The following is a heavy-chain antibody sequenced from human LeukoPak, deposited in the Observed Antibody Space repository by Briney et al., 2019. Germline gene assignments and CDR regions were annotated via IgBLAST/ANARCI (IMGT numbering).Heavy chain of an antibody. J-gene: IGHJ6*03. Sequence: SETLSLTCAVYGGSFNGYYWSWIRQPPGKGLEWIGEINHRGSTNYNPSLKRRVTISVDTSKNQFSLKLSSVTAADTAVYYCARRVGRWFGERAYYYNYMDVWGNGTTVTISS. CDR2: INHRGST. V-gene: IGHV4-34*01. CDR1: GGSFNGYY. CDR3: ARRVGRWFGERAYYYNYMDV. D-gene: IGHD3-10*01.